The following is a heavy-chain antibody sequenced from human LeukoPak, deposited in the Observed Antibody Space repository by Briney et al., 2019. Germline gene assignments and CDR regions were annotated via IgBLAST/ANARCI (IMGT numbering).Heavy chain of an antibody. Sequence: GGSLRLSCAASGFTFGSYGMSWVRQAPGKGLEWVSSISGSSGGTYYADSVKRRFTISRDNSKDTLYLQMNSLRAEDTAVYYCAKEGRGNAVDYWGQGTLVTVSS. V-gene: IGHV3-23*01. J-gene: IGHJ4*02. CDR2: ISGSSGGT. D-gene: IGHD1-1*01. CDR3: AKEGRGNAVDY. CDR1: GFTFGSYG.